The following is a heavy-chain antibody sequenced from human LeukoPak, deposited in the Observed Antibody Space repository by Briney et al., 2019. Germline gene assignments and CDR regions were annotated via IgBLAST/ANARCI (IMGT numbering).Heavy chain of an antibody. J-gene: IGHJ5*02. Sequence: SETLSLTCTVSGPSISSYHWSWIRQPPGKGLEWIGYIYYTGTPKLTPSLRSRLTISLDTSSNQFSLKLNSVTAADTAVYFCASYSSGWFDPWGQGTLVTVSS. CDR2: IYYTGTP. CDR1: GPSISSYH. V-gene: IGHV4-59*01. CDR3: ASYSSGWFDP. D-gene: IGHD2-21*01.